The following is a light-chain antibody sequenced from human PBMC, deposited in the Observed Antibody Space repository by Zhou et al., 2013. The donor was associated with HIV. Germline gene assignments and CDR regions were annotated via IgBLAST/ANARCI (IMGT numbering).Light chain of an antibody. CDR1: QRVRSN. V-gene: IGKV3-20*01. CDR3: QQYGSSPTT. CDR2: DAS. Sequence: EIVMTQSPATLSVSPGERVTLSCRASQRVRSNLAWYQQKPGQAPRLLIYDASTRATGIPARFSGSGSGTDFTLTISRLEPEDFAVYYCQQYGSSPTTFGGGTKVEIK. J-gene: IGKJ4*01.